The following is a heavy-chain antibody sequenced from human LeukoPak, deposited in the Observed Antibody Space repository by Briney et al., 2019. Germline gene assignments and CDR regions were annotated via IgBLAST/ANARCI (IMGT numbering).Heavy chain of an antibody. CDR2: ISSSSSTI. Sequence: GSLRLSCAASGFTFSSYSMSWVRQAPGKGLEWVSYISSSSSTIYYADSVKGRFTISRDNAKNSLYLQMNSLRDEDTAVYYCAREGYSYGSYGMDVWGQGTTVTVSS. D-gene: IGHD5-18*01. CDR1: GFTFSSYS. V-gene: IGHV3-48*02. J-gene: IGHJ6*02. CDR3: AREGYSYGSYGMDV.